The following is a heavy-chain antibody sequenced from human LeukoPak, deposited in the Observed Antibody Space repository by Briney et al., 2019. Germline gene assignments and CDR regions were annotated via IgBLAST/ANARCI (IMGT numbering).Heavy chain of an antibody. CDR3: ARSRNSIVGATMDY. V-gene: IGHV3-30-3*01. CDR1: GFTFSSYA. CDR2: ISYVGSNK. D-gene: IGHD1-26*01. Sequence: PGGSLRLSCAASGFTFSSYAMHWVRQAPGKGLEWVAVISYVGSNKYYADSVKGRFTISRDNSKNTLYLQMNSLRAEDTAVYYCARSRNSIVGATMDYWGQGTLVTVSS. J-gene: IGHJ4*02.